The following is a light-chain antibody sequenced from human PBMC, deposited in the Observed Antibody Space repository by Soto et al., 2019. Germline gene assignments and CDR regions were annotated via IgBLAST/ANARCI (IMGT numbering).Light chain of an antibody. CDR3: QQYGSSPPIT. J-gene: IGKJ3*01. CDR2: GAS. V-gene: IGKV3-20*01. Sequence: EIVLTQSPGTLSLSPGERATLSCRASQSVSSSYLAWYQQKPGQAPRLLIYGASSRATGIPDRFSGSGSGKDFTLTISRLETEDFAVYYCQQYGSSPPITFGPGTKVDIK. CDR1: QSVSSSY.